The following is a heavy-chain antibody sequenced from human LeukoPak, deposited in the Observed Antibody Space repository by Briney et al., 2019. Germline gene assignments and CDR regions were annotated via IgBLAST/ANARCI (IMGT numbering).Heavy chain of an antibody. Sequence: PGGSLRLSCAASGFTFSSYEMNWVRQAPGKGLEWVSYISSSGSTMYYAGSVKGRFTISRDNAKNSLYLQMNSLRAEDTAVYYCARDLSWVVPPDYFDYWGQGTLVTVSS. CDR3: ARDLSWVVPPDYFDY. D-gene: IGHD2-15*01. CDR2: ISSSGSTM. V-gene: IGHV3-48*03. CDR1: GFTFSSYE. J-gene: IGHJ4*02.